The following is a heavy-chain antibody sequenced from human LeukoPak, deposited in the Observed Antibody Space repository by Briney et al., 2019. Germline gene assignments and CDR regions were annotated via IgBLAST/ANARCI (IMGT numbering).Heavy chain of an antibody. CDR1: GFTFSSYA. Sequence: GGSLRLSCAASGFTFSSYAMHWVRQAPGKGLEWMGGFDPEDGEAIYAQKFQGRVTMTEDTSTDTAYMELSSLRSEDTAVYYCATERYFDWLSNGFDYWGQGTLVTVSS. J-gene: IGHJ4*02. CDR3: ATERYFDWLSNGFDY. CDR2: FDPEDGEA. V-gene: IGHV1-24*01. D-gene: IGHD3-9*01.